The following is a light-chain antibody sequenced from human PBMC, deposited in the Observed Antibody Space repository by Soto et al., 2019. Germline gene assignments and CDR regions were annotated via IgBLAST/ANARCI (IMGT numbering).Light chain of an antibody. Sequence: DIQMTQSPSTLSASVGDRVTITCRASQSISSWLAWYQQKPGKAPKLLIYDAASLGSGVPSSFSGSESGKEFTLTISSPQPDDSATYYCQQYNTYWTFGQGTKVDIK. J-gene: IGKJ1*01. CDR2: DAA. V-gene: IGKV1-5*01. CDR1: QSISSW. CDR3: QQYNTYWT.